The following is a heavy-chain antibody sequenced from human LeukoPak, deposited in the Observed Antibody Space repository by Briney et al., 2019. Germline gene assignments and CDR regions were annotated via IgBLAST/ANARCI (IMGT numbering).Heavy chain of an antibody. V-gene: IGHV3-48*02. Sequence: PGGSLRLSCAASGFTFSSYSMNWVRQAPGKGLEWVSYISSSSSTIYYADSVKGRFTISRDNAKNSLYLQMNSLRDEDTAVYYCARDQYQLRSYYYGMDVWGQGTTVTVSS. CDR3: ARDQYQLRSYYYGMDV. CDR1: GFTFSSYS. D-gene: IGHD2-2*01. CDR2: ISSSSSTI. J-gene: IGHJ6*02.